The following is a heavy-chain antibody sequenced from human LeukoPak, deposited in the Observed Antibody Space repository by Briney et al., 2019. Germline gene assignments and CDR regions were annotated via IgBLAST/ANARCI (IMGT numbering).Heavy chain of an antibody. V-gene: IGHV3-11*01. CDR2: MSGSGSTI. D-gene: IGHD3-10*01. CDR1: GFTFSGYY. J-gene: IGHJ4*02. Sequence: GGSLRLSCAASGFTFSGYYMSWLRQAPGKGLEWISYMSGSGSTIYYADSVKGRFTVSRDNAKHSLYLQMNSLGAEDTAVYYCARFGGGLDHWGQGTLVTVSS. CDR3: ARFGGGLDH.